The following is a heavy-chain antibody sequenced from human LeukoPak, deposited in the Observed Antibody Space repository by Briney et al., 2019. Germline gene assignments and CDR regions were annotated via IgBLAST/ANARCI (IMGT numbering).Heavy chain of an antibody. V-gene: IGHV3-15*04. Sequence: GGSLRLSCAASGFTFSNAWMSWVRQAPGKGLEWVGRIESKTDGGTTDYAAPVKGRFTISRDDSKNTLYLQMNSLKTEDTAVYYCAIDYGDYDPYHDAFDIWGQGTMVTVSS. CDR1: GFTFSNAW. CDR3: AIDYGDYDPYHDAFDI. CDR2: IESKTDGGTT. J-gene: IGHJ3*02. D-gene: IGHD4-17*01.